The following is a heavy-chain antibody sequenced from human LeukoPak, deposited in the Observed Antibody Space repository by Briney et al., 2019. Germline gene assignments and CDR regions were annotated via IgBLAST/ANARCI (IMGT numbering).Heavy chain of an antibody. D-gene: IGHD3-22*01. J-gene: IGHJ4*02. CDR1: GFTFSTYS. Sequence: GGSLRLSCAASGFTFSTYSMNWVRQAPGKGLEWVSYISSSSSTIYYADSVKGRFTISRDNAKNSPYLQMNSLRAEDTAVYYCARGSTYYDSSGQVPFDYWGQGTLVTVSS. V-gene: IGHV3-48*01. CDR2: ISSSSSTI. CDR3: ARGSTYYDSSGQVPFDY.